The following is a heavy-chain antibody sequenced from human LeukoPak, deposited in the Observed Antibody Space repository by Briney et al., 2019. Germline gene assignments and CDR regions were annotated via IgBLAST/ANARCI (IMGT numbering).Heavy chain of an antibody. V-gene: IGHV3-30*02. D-gene: IGHD4-17*01. CDR2: TPYHGVSR. Sequence: GSLRLSCAASGFIFGSYGMHWVRQAPGKGLEWVAFTPYHGVSRYYTESVKGRFTISRDNSRSTLYLQMNSLRIEDTAVYYCAKDRHGDYASDYWGQGTLVIVSS. J-gene: IGHJ4*02. CDR1: GFIFGSYG. CDR3: AKDRHGDYASDY.